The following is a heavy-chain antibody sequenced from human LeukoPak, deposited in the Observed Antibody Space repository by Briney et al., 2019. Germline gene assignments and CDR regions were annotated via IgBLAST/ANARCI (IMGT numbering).Heavy chain of an antibody. CDR3: ARGRVVPAAMRGPSRFDY. CDR1: GGSFSGYY. J-gene: IGHJ4*02. D-gene: IGHD2-2*01. Sequence: PSETLSLTCAVYGGSFSGYYWSWIRQPPGKGLEWIGEINHSGSTNYNPSLKSRVTISVDTSKNQFSLKLSSVTAADTAVYYCARGRVVPAAMRGPSRFDYWGQGTLVTVPS. V-gene: IGHV4-34*01. CDR2: INHSGST.